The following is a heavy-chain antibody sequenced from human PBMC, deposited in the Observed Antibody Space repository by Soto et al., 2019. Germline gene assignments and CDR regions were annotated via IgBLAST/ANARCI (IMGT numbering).Heavy chain of an antibody. CDR1: GFTFSNAW. J-gene: IGHJ6*02. V-gene: IGHV3-15*07. Sequence: PGGSLRLSCAASGFTFSNAWMNWVRQAPGKGLEWVGRIKSKTDGGTTDYAAPVKGRFTISRDDSKNTLYLQMNSLKTEDTAVYYCTTGDSSSWYPYYYAGREVGGQGTTVTVSS. CDR2: IKSKTDGGTT. D-gene: IGHD6-13*01. CDR3: TTGDSSSWYPYYYAGREV.